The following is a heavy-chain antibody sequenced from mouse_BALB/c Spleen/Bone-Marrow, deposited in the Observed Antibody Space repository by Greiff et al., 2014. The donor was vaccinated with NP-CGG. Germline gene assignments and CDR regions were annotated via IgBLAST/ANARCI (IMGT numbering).Heavy chain of an antibody. D-gene: IGHD2-1*01. CDR1: GFNIKDTY. Sequence: EVQLQQSGAELVKPGASVKLSCTASGFNIKDTYMHWVRQRPEQGLEWIGRIDPANGNTKYDPKFQGKATITADTSSNTAYLQLSSLTSEDTAVYYCARYGNYCYAMDYWGQGTSVTVSS. J-gene: IGHJ4*01. V-gene: IGHV14-3*02. CDR3: ARYGNYCYAMDY. CDR2: IDPANGNT.